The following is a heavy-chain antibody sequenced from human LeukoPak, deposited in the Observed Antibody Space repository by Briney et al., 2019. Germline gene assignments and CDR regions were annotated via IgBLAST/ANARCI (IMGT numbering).Heavy chain of an antibody. CDR2: IYYSWST. D-gene: IGHD6-13*01. Sequence: PSETLSLTCTVSGCSISSSSYYWGWLRQPPGKGLEWIGSIYYSWSTYYNPSLKRRVTISVDTSKNQFSLKLSSVTAADTAVYYCARLGDSSSSWSYFDYWGQGTLVTVSS. V-gene: IGHV4-39*01. CDR1: GCSISSSSYY. CDR3: ARLGDSSSSWSYFDY. J-gene: IGHJ4*02.